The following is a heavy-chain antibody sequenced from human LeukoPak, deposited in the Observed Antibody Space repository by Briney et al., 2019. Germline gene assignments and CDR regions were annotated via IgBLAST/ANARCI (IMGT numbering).Heavy chain of an antibody. V-gene: IGHV1-2*02. Sequence: ASVKVSCKASGYTLTGYYMHWVRQAPGQGLEWMGWINPNSGGTNYAQKFQGRVTMTRDTTISTAYMELSRLRSDDTAVYYCARARIIMVRGVITTGFQHWGQGTLVTVSS. CDR3: ARARIIMVRGVITTGFQH. CDR2: INPNSGGT. CDR1: GYTLTGYY. D-gene: IGHD3-10*01. J-gene: IGHJ1*01.